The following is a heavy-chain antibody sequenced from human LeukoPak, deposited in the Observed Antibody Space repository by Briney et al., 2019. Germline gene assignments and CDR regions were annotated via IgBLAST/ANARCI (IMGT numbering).Heavy chain of an antibody. CDR2: ISSDGSNT. D-gene: IGHD4-17*01. V-gene: IGHV3-74*01. J-gene: IGHJ5*02. CDR1: GFTFSSYW. Sequence: SGGSLRLSCAASGFTFSSYWMHWVRQAPGKGLVWVSRISSDGSNTRYADSVKGRFTISRDNAKKTLYLQMNSLRAEDTAVYYFARGVNGDSRFDPWGQGTLVTVSS. CDR3: ARGVNGDSRFDP.